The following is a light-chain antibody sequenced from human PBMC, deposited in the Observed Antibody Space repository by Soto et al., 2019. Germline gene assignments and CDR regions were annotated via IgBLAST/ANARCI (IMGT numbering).Light chain of an antibody. CDR1: QSVSSSY. V-gene: IGKV3-20*01. J-gene: IGKJ1*01. Sequence: EIVLTQSPGTLSLSPGERATLSCRASQSVSSSYLAWYQQKPGQAPRLLIYGASSRATGIPDRFSGSGSGTDFTLTISRLEPEDFVVYHCQQYGSSPRTFGQGTKVEIK. CDR3: QQYGSSPRT. CDR2: GAS.